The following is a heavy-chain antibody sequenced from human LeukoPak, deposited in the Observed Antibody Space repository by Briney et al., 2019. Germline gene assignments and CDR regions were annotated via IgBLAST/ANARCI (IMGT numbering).Heavy chain of an antibody. CDR1: GLTVSNIW. CDR2: IKSETAGGTT. Sequence: GGSLRLSCAVSGLTVSNIWMNWVRQVPGKGLEWVGRIKSETAGGTTDFAAPVKGRFTISRDDSKNTLFLQLNSLTSDDTAVYYCAQGSGQYFYYWGQGTLVTVSS. V-gene: IGHV3-15*07. J-gene: IGHJ4*02. CDR3: AQGSGQYFYY. D-gene: IGHD2-15*01.